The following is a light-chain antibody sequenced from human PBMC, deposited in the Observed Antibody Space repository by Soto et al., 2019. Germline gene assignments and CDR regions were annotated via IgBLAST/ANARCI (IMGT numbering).Light chain of an antibody. CDR2: DAS. J-gene: IGKJ3*01. V-gene: IGKV3-11*01. Sequence: EIVLTQSPATLSLSPGERATLSCRASQSVSSYLAWYQQKPGQAPRLLIYDASNRATGIPARFSGSGSGTDFTITISRLELEDFAVYYCQQRSNWPSFGPGTKVDIK. CDR1: QSVSSY. CDR3: QQRSNWPS.